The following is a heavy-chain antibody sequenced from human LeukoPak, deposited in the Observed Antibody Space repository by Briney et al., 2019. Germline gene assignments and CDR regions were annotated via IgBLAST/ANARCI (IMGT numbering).Heavy chain of an antibody. CDR3: ASRLVATGGY. V-gene: IGHV3-64*04. CDR2: ISSNGGST. D-gene: IGHD5-12*01. Sequence: GGSLRLSCSASGFTFNSYVMHWVRQAPGKGLEYVSAISSNGGSTYYADSVKGRFTISRDNAKNSLYLQMNSLRDEDTAVYYCASRLVATGGYWGQGTLVTVSS. J-gene: IGHJ4*02. CDR1: GFTFNSYV.